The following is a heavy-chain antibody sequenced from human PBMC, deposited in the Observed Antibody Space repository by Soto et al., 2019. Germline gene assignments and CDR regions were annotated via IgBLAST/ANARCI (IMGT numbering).Heavy chain of an antibody. CDR1: GGSISSSSYY. D-gene: IGHD2-15*01. V-gene: IGHV4-39*01. Sequence: SETLSLTCTVSGGSISSSSYYWGWIRQPPGKGLEWIGSIYYSGSTYYNPSLKSRVTISVDTSKNQFSLKLSSVTAADTAVYYCARQPDVVVVAATYYAFDIWGQGTMVTVSS. CDR3: ARQPDVVVVAATYYAFDI. J-gene: IGHJ3*02. CDR2: IYYSGST.